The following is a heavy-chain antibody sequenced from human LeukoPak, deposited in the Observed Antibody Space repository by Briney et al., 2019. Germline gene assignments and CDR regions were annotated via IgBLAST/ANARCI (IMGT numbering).Heavy chain of an antibody. J-gene: IGHJ4*02. CDR2: ISGSGGST. Sequence: GGSLRLSCAASGFTFSSYAMSWVRQAPGKGLEWVSAISGSGGSTYYADSVKGRFTISRDNSKNTLYVQMNSLRAEDTAVYYCAREEDSYDYVWGSYRYPAGCLDYWGQGTLVTVSS. V-gene: IGHV3-23*01. CDR3: AREEDSYDYVWGSYRYPAGCLDY. D-gene: IGHD3-16*02. CDR1: GFTFSSYA.